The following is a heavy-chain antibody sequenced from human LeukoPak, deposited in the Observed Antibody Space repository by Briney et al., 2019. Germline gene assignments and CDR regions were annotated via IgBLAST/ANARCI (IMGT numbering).Heavy chain of an antibody. CDR2: ITTYGTYI. D-gene: IGHD4-17*01. Sequence: GGSLRLSCSASGFTFTRFNMNWVRQAPGKGLELVSSITTYGTYIYYADSVKGRFTISRDNAKNSLYLQMNSLRAEDTAVYYCAKDRDWTVTVPDYWGQGTLVTVSS. CDR1: GFTFTRFN. V-gene: IGHV3-21*01. CDR3: AKDRDWTVTVPDY. J-gene: IGHJ4*02.